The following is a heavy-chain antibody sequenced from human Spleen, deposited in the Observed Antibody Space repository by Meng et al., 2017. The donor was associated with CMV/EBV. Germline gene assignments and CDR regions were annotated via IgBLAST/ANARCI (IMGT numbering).Heavy chain of an antibody. CDR2: INWTGSRT. CDR3: ARTIGGSYYGGTDY. Sequence: GGSLRLSCAASRFTFDDYGMSWVRQAPGKGLEWVSGINWTGSRTGYADSVKGRFTISRDNAKSSLFLQMNSLRVEDTAFYYCARTIGGSYYGGTDYWGQGTLVTVSS. J-gene: IGHJ4*02. CDR1: RFTFDDYG. V-gene: IGHV3-20*04. D-gene: IGHD1-26*01.